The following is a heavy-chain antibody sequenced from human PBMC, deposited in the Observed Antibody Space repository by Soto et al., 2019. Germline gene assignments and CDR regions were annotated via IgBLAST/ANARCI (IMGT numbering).Heavy chain of an antibody. CDR3: ARNRRGISTLRGGGGK. Sequence: QVQLQESGPGLVKPSQTLSLTCTVSGDSVTNGDYYCSWIRQPPGKGLEWIGYIYHSGDTYYNPSLKSRVTMSLDTSKNQFSLKLSSVTAADTAVYYCARNRRGISTLRGGGGKWGQGTLVTVSS. J-gene: IGHJ4*02. V-gene: IGHV4-30-4*01. D-gene: IGHD3-3*01. CDR1: GDSVTNGDYY. CDR2: IYHSGDT.